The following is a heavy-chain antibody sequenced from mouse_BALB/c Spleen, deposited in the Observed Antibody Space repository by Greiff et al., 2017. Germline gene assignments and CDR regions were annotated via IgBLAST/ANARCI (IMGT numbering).Heavy chain of an antibody. CDR3: ARITTAYFDY. CDR2: ISSGGSYT. CDR1: GFTFSTYA. Sequence: EVKLQESGGGLVKPGGSLKLSCAASGFTFSTYAMSWVRQTPEKRLEWVATISSGGSYTYYPDSVKGRFTISRDNAKNTLYLQMSSLRSEDTAMYYCARITTAYFDYWGQGTTLTVSS. D-gene: IGHD1-2*01. V-gene: IGHV5-9-3*01. J-gene: IGHJ2*01.